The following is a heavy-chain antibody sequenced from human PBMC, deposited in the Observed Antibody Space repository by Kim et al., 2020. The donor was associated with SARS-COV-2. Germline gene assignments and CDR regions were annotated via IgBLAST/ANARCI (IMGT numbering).Heavy chain of an antibody. CDR1: GGSISSSSYY. V-gene: IGHV4-39*01. J-gene: IGHJ4*03. Sequence: SETLSLTCTVSGGSISSSSYYWGWIRQPPGKGLEWIGSIYYSGSTYYNPSLKSRVTISVDTSKNQFSLKLSSVTAADTAVYYCARGPEGGGSCYFDYWG. CDR3: ARGPEGGGSCYFDY. D-gene: IGHD2-15*01. CDR2: IYYSGST.